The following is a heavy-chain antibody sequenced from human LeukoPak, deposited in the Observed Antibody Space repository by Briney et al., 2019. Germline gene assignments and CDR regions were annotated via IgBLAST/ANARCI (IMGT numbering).Heavy chain of an antibody. CDR3: ARQVDIAVAGYDY. D-gene: IGHD6-13*01. J-gene: IGHJ4*02. V-gene: IGHV5-51*01. Sequence: ESLQISGQGSGSTFTSDWIAWVRQVSRKGLEWMGIIYPGDSDTGYSPSFQGQVTISADKSISTAYLQWSSLKASDTAMYYCARQVDIAVAGYDYWGQGTLITVSS. CDR2: IYPGDSDT. CDR1: GSTFTSDW.